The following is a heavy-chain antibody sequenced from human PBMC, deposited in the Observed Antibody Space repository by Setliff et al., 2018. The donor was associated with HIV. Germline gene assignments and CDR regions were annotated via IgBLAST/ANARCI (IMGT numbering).Heavy chain of an antibody. J-gene: IGHJ5*02. CDR3: ARDRGSYNFWSGLARGDNWFDP. CDR2: IFYSGSS. CDR1: GASISTYY. V-gene: IGHV4-59*01. Sequence: PSETLSLTCTVSGASISTYYWSWIRQPPGKGLEWIGYIFYSGSSNYNPSLKSRVTMSVDTSKNQFSLNLTSVTAADKAVYYCARDRGSYNFWSGLARGDNWFDPWGQGTLVTVSS. D-gene: IGHD3-3*01.